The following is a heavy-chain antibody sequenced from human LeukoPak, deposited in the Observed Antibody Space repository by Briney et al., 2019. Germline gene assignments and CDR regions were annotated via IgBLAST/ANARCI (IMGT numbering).Heavy chain of an antibody. V-gene: IGHV3-72*01. Sequence: PGGSLRLSCAASGFTFSDHFMDWVRQAPGKGLEWVGRSRDKANSYTTEYAASVKGSFTISRDDSKNSVYLQMNSLKTEDTAVYYCSVPVAGTVDYWGQGTLVTVSS. CDR2: SRDKANSYTT. CDR3: SVPVAGTVDY. J-gene: IGHJ4*02. D-gene: IGHD6-19*01. CDR1: GFTFSDHF.